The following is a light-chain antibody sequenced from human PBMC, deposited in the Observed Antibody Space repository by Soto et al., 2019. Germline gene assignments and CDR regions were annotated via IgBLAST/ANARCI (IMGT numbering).Light chain of an antibody. CDR2: GAS. CDR1: QSVSSN. Sequence: EIVMTQSPATLSVSPGERATLSCRASQSVSSNLAWYQQKPGQAPRLLTYGASTRATGIPARFSGSGSGTEFTLTISSLQSEDFAFYYCQQNNNWPLTFGEGTKVEIK. CDR3: QQNNNWPLT. J-gene: IGKJ4*01. V-gene: IGKV3-15*01.